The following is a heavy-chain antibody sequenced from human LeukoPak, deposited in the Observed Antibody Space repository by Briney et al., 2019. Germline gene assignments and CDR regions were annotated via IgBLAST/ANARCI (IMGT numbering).Heavy chain of an antibody. D-gene: IGHD5-12*01. J-gene: IGHJ3*02. CDR2: VRPNNGAT. Sequence: ASVKVSCKASGYTSTDFYIHWVRHAPGQGLEWMGWVRPNNGATKYAEKFQGRVTMTRDTSTSTAHMELSSLRSDDTAEYYCARDLEASPGYEGADALDIWGQGTMVTVSS. CDR1: GYTSTDFY. V-gene: IGHV1-2*02. CDR3: ARDLEASPGYEGADALDI.